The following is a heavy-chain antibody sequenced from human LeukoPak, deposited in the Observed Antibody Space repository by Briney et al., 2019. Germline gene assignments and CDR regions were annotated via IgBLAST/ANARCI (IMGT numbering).Heavy chain of an antibody. CDR3: ARDKSGDAFDI. Sequence: PGGSLRLSCAASGFTFSSYSMTWVRQAPGKGLEWVSSISSSGSYIYYADSVKGRFTISRDNAKNSLYLQMNSLRAEDTAVYYCARDKSGDAFDIWGQGTMVTVSS. CDR1: GFTFSSYS. D-gene: IGHD3-10*01. V-gene: IGHV3-21*01. CDR2: ISSSGSYI. J-gene: IGHJ3*02.